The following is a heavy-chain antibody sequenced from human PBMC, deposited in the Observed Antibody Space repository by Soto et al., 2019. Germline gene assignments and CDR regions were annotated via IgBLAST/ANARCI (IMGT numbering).Heavy chain of an antibody. D-gene: IGHD3-3*01. J-gene: IGHJ5*02. Sequence: SETLSLTCTVSGGSISSSSYYWGWIRQPPGKGLEWIGSIYYSGSTYYNPSLKSRVTISVDTSKNQFSLKLSSVTAADTAVYYCARDGKYDFWSGSPRKTNWFDPWGQGTLVTVSS. CDR1: GGSISSSSYY. CDR2: IYYSGST. CDR3: ARDGKYDFWSGSPRKTNWFDP. V-gene: IGHV4-39*02.